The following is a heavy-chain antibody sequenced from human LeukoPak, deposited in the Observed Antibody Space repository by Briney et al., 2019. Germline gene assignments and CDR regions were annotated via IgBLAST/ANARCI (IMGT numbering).Heavy chain of an antibody. CDR3: ARDHCSGGSCYYYFDY. CDR1: GYTFTGYY. J-gene: IGHJ4*02. CDR2: INPNSGGT. Sequence: GASVKVSCKASGYTFTGYYMHWVRQAPGQGLEWMGWINPNSGGTNYAQKFQGSVTMTRDTSISTAYMELSRLRSDDTAVYYCARDHCSGGSCYYYFDYWGQGTLVTVSS. D-gene: IGHD2-15*01. V-gene: IGHV1-2*02.